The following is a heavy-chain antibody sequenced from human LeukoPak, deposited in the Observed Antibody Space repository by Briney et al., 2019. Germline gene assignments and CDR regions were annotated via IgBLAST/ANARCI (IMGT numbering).Heavy chain of an antibody. CDR1: GYSISSGYY. CDR3: ARTYSSSWPPYCYGMDV. J-gene: IGHJ6*04. D-gene: IGHD6-13*01. Sequence: PSETLSLTCAVSGYSISSGYYWGWIRQPPGKGLEWIGSIYHSGSTYYNPALKSRVTISVDRSKIQFYLKLCSVTAADTAVYYCARTYSSSWPPYCYGMDVWGKGTTVTVSS. V-gene: IGHV4-38-2*01. CDR2: IYHSGST.